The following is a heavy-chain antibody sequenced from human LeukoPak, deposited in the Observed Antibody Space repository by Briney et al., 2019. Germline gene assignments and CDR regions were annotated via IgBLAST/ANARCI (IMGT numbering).Heavy chain of an antibody. D-gene: IGHD1-26*01. CDR1: GYTFTSYY. J-gene: IGHJ3*02. CDR3: ARDQAAWEPRVIDAFDI. V-gene: IGHV1-46*01. Sequence: ASVKVSCKASGYTFTSYYMHWVRQAPGQGLEWMGIINPSGGSTSYAQKFQGRVTMTRDMSTSTVYMELSSLRSEDTAVYYCARDQAAWEPRVIDAFDIWGQGTMVTVSS. CDR2: INPSGGST.